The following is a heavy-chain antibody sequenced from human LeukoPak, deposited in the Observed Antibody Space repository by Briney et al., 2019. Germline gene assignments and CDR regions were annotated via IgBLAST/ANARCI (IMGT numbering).Heavy chain of an antibody. J-gene: IGHJ6*03. V-gene: IGHV4-34*01. CDR1: GGSFSTYY. CDR3: ARVYGVSHYYYYMDV. CDR2: TSHSGST. D-gene: IGHD4-17*01. Sequence: SETLSLTCTVYGGSFSTYYWSWIRQPPGKGLEWIGETSHSGSTNYNPSLKSRVTMSVDTSKNQFSLKLSSVTAADTAVYYCARVYGVSHYYYYMDVWGKGTTVTISS.